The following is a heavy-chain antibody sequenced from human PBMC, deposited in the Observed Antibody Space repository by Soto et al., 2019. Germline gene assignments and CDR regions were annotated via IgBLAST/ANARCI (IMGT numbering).Heavy chain of an antibody. CDR3: ARGGYITMVRGVISKWVFDP. D-gene: IGHD3-10*01. V-gene: IGHV1-8*01. CDR2: MNPNSGNT. Sequence: ASVKVSCKASGYTFTSYDINWVRQATGQGLEWMGWMNPNSGNTGYAQKFQGRVTMTRNTSISTAYMELSSLRSEDTAVYYCARGGYITMVRGVISKWVFDPWGQGTLVTVSS. CDR1: GYTFTSYD. J-gene: IGHJ5*02.